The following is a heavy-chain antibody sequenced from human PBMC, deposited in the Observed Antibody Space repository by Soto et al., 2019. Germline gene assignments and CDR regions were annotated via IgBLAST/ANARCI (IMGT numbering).Heavy chain of an antibody. Sequence: QVQLQQWGAGLLKPSETLSLTCAVYGGSFSGYYWSWIRQPPGKGLEWIGEINHSGSTNYNPSLKSQVTISVDTSKNQFSLMVSSVTVADTAVYYCARREYSGSYYFDYWGQGTLVTVSS. CDR1: GGSFSGYY. D-gene: IGHD1-26*01. J-gene: IGHJ4*02. V-gene: IGHV4-34*01. CDR2: INHSGST. CDR3: ARREYSGSYYFDY.